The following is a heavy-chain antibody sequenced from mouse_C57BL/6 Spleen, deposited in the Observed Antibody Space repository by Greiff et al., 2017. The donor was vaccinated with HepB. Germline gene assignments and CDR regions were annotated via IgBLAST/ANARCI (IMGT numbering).Heavy chain of an antibody. CDR1: GYAFTNYL. J-gene: IGHJ2*01. D-gene: IGHD1-1*01. Sequence: VQRVESGAELVRPGTSVKVSCKASGYAFTNYLIEWVKQRPGQGLEWIGVINPGSGGTNYNEKFKGKATMTADKSSSTAYMQLSSLTSEDSAVYFCARGLITTVVADYFGYWGQGTTLTVSS. CDR2: INPGSGGT. V-gene: IGHV1-54*01. CDR3: ARGLITTVVADYFGY.